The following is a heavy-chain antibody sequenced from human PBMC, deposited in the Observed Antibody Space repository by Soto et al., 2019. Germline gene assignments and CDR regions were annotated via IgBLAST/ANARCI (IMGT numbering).Heavy chain of an antibody. V-gene: IGHV4-34*01. CDR1: GGSLSDYF. J-gene: IGHJ6*03. D-gene: IGHD2-21*01. CDR3: ARGGISHWAYFYYMDV. Sequence: SETLSLTCVVSGGSLSDYFWSWIRQPPGMALEWIGEINHLGSINYNPSLKSRVTMSVDTSKNQFSLTLNSVTAADTATYYRARGGISHWAYFYYMDVWYRGTTVTVSS. CDR2: INHLGSI.